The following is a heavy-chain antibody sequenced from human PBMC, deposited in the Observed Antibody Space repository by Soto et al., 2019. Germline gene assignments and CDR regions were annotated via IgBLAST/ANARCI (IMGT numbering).Heavy chain of an antibody. Sequence: GGSLRLSCSASGFTFSDYAMSWVRQSPGKGLEWVSGVSSTGTSPYYAGSVQGRFTISRDNSKNMFYLQMKSLRAEDTAIYYCAKARPSGGYYYVEAFDVWGQGTMVTVSS. CDR1: GFTFSDYA. CDR3: AKARPSGGYYYVEAFDV. CDR2: VSSTGTSP. D-gene: IGHD3-22*01. J-gene: IGHJ3*01. V-gene: IGHV3-23*01.